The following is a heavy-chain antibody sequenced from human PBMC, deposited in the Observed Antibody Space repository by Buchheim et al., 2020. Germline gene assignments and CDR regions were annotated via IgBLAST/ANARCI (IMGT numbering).Heavy chain of an antibody. J-gene: IGHJ4*01. CDR3: AKVSSGSSMSPVDY. Sequence: EVQLLESGGGLVQPGGSLRLSCAVSGFTFSSYAMSWVRQAPGKGLERVSGISGSGVYTYYVDSVKGRFTISRANSQNTLYLQMNSLRAEDTAVYYCAKVSSGSSMSPVDYWGHGTL. CDR2: ISGSGVYT. D-gene: IGHD6-19*01. CDR1: GFTFSSYA. V-gene: IGHV3-23*01.